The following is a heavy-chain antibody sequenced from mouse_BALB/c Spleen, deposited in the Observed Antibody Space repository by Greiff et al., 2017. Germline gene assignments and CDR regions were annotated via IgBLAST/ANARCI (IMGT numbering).Heavy chain of an antibody. V-gene: IGHV5-9-4*01. Sequence: EVHLVESGGGLVKPGGSLKLSCAASGFTFSSYAMSWVRQSPEKRLEWVAEISSGGSYTYYPDTVTGRFTISRDNAKNTLYLEMSSLGSEDTAMYYCAREGGYAWFAYWGQGTLVTVSA. CDR1: GFTFSSYA. D-gene: IGHD2-2*01. CDR3: AREGGYAWFAY. CDR2: ISSGGSYT. J-gene: IGHJ3*01.